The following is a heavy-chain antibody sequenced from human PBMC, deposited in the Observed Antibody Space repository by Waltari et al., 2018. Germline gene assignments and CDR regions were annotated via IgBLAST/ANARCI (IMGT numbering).Heavy chain of an antibody. CDR3: AKFSWGGGDAFDI. D-gene: IGHD7-27*01. Sequence: EVQLLESGGGLVQPGGSLRLSCPASGLTFASYPIFCVRQAPGKGLEWVSVIYSGGSTYYADSVKGRFTISRDNSKNTLYLQMNSLRAEDTAVYYCAKFSWGGGDAFDIWGQGTMVTVSS. CDR2: IYSGGST. CDR1: GLTFASYP. J-gene: IGHJ3*02. V-gene: IGHV3-23*03.